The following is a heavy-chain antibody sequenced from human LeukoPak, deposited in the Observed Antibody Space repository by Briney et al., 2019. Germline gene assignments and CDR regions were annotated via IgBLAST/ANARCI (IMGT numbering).Heavy chain of an antibody. CDR3: ARHLKRKDYQDCGPCFDY. CDR2: IYYSGTT. Sequence: PSETLSLTCTVSSGSISSGGCYWSWIRQHPGKGLEWIGYIYYSGTTNYNPSLKSRVTISLDTSKNQFSLKLSPVTAADTAKYYCARHLKRKDYQDCGPCFDYWGQGTLVTVSS. CDR1: SGSISSGGCY. D-gene: IGHD2-21*02. V-gene: IGHV4-61*08. J-gene: IGHJ4*02.